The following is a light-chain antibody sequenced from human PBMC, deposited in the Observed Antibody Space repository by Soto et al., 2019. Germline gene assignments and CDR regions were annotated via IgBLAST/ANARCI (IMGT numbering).Light chain of an antibody. CDR3: QQDNNWPSLT. J-gene: IGKJ3*01. CDR2: GAS. Sequence: DIVMTQSPATLSVSPGERATLSCRASQSVSSNLAWYQQKPCQAPRLLVYGASTRATGIPARFSGSGSGTECILTISSLQSEDFALYYCQQDNNWPSLTFSPGTKVYIK. V-gene: IGKV3-15*01. CDR1: QSVSSN.